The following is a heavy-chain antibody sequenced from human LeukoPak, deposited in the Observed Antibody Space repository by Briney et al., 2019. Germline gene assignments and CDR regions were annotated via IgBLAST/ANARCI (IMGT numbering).Heavy chain of an antibody. J-gene: IGHJ4*02. CDR2: IYYTGST. CDR1: GDSIGSHY. D-gene: IGHD6-13*01. V-gene: IGHV4-59*08. CDR3: ARHRRIAAAGIRGYDY. Sequence: SETLSLTCTVSGDSIGSHYWSWIRQAPGKGLEYVGYIYYTGSTNYSPSLKSRVTMSIDTSKNQFSLKLSSVTAADTAVYYCARHRRIAAAGIRGYDYWGQGTLVTVSS.